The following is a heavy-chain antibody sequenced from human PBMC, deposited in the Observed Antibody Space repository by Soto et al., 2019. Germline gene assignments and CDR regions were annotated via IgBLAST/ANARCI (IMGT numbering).Heavy chain of an antibody. D-gene: IGHD6-19*01. CDR2: IYWDDDK. CDR1: GFSLSSTRMA. V-gene: IGHV2-5*02. CDR3: AHIVVAGLGYYFDY. J-gene: IGHJ4*02. Sequence: QITLKESGPTLVKPTQTLTLTCTFSGFSLSSTRMAVGWIRQPPGKALEWLELIYWDDDKRYSPFLKSRLTITKDTSKKQVVLTMSNMDPVDTARYYCAHIVVAGLGYYFDYWGQGTLVTVSS.